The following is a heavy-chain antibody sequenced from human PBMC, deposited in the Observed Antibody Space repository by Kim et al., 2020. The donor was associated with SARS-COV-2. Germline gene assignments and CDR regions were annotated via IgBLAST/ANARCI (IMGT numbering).Heavy chain of an antibody. CDR1: GFTFSSYW. J-gene: IGHJ6*02. CDR3: ARDKTYDILTGYYYYYGMDV. D-gene: IGHD3-9*01. V-gene: IGHV3-7*01. Sequence: GGSLRLSCAASGFTFSSYWMSWVRQAPGKGLEWVANIKQDGSEKYYVDSVKGRFTISRDNAKNSLYLQMNSLRAEDTAVYSCARDKTYDILTGYYYYYGMDVWGQGTTVTVSS. CDR2: IKQDGSEK.